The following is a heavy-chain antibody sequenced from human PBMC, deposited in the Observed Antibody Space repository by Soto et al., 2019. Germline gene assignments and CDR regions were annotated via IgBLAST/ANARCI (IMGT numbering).Heavy chain of an antibody. CDR2: INPNSGGT. V-gene: IGHV1-2*02. D-gene: IGHD4-17*01. CDR1: GYTFTGYY. CDR3: ARDLLRGHDYGDYVGGMDV. Sequence: PWASVKVSCKASGYTFTGYYMHWVRQAPGQGLEWMGWINPNSGGTNYAQKFQGRVTMTRDTSISTAYMELSRLRSDDTAVYYCARDLLRGHDYGDYVGGMDVWGQGTTVTVSS. J-gene: IGHJ6*02.